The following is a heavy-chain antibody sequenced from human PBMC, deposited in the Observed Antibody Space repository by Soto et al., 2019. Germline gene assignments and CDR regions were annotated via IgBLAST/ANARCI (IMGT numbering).Heavy chain of an antibody. D-gene: IGHD3-22*01. CDR1: GGSISSGGYY. V-gene: IGHV4-31*03. J-gene: IGHJ3*01. CDR2: TYYSGST. Sequence: SETLSLTCTVSGGSISSGGYYWSWIRQHPGKGLEWIGYTYYSGSTYYNPSLKSRVTISVDTSKNQFSLKLSSVTAADTAVYYCARGVVAAFDVWGQGTMVTVSS. CDR3: ARGVVAAFDV.